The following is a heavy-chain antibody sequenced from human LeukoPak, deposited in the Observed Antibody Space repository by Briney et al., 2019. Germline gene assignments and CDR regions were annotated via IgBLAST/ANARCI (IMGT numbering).Heavy chain of an antibody. CDR2: IYYSGST. D-gene: IGHD3-10*01. J-gene: IGHJ4*02. V-gene: IGHV4-39*07. CDR1: GGSISSSSYY. Sequence: PSETLSLTGTVSGGSISSSSYYWGWIRQPPGKGLEWIGTIYYSGSTYYNPSLKSRVAISVDTSKNQFSLKLTSVTAADTAVYYCARGLWFGEFFFDYWGQGTLVTVSS. CDR3: ARGLWFGEFFFDY.